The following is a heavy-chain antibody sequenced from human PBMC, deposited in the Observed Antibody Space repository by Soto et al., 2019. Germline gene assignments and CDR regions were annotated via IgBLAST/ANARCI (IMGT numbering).Heavy chain of an antibody. CDR1: GFTFSSYS. V-gene: IGHV3-21*01. J-gene: IGHJ6*02. Sequence: EVQLVESGGGLVKPGGSLRLSCAASGFTFSSYSMNWVRQAPGKGLEWVSSISSSSSYIYYANSVKGRFTISRDNAKNSLYLQMNSLRAEDTAVYYCARVAAAGKLCYYYGMDVWGQGTTVTVSS. CDR3: ARVAAAGKLCYYYGMDV. D-gene: IGHD6-13*01. CDR2: ISSSSSYI.